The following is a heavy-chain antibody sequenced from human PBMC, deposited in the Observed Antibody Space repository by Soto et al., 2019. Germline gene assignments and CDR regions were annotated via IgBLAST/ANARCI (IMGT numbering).Heavy chain of an antibody. V-gene: IGHV3-23*01. Sequence: EVQLLESGGGLVQPGGSLRLSCAASGFTFSSFAMSWVRQAPGKGLEWVSAISGSGGSTYYADSVKGRFTISRDNSKNTVYLQMNSLRAEDTAVYYCAKGGSGWYGFDCWGQGTLVTVSS. CDR2: ISGSGGST. CDR3: AKGGSGWYGFDC. J-gene: IGHJ4*02. CDR1: GFTFSSFA. D-gene: IGHD6-19*01.